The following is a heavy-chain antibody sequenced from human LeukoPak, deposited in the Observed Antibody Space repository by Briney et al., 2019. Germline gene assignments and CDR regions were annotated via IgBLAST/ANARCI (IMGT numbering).Heavy chain of an antibody. D-gene: IGHD1-1*01. J-gene: IGHJ4*02. CDR3: ARGTVQMGMGERYFDN. CDR2: IYYSGST. Sequence: SETLSLTCTVSGGSISTYYWSWIRQPPGKGLEWIGYIYYSGSTNYNPSLKSRIIISVDASRNQFSLSLSSVTAADTAVYYCARGTVQMGMGERYFDNWGQGTLVTVSP. V-gene: IGHV4-59*01. CDR1: GGSISTYY.